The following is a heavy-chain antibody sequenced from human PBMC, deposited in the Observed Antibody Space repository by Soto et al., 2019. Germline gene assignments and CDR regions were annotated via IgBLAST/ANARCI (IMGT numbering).Heavy chain of an antibody. J-gene: IGHJ6*02. CDR1: GFTVSSNY. Sequence: GGSLRLSCAASGFTVSSNYMSWVRQAPGKGLEWVSVIYSGGSTYYADSVKGRFTISRDNSKNTLYLQMNSLRAEDTAVYYCARDYYDSSGYYDVYYYYGMDVWGQGTTVTVSS. D-gene: IGHD3-22*01. V-gene: IGHV3-66*01. CDR3: ARDYYDSSGYYDVYYYYGMDV. CDR2: IYSGGST.